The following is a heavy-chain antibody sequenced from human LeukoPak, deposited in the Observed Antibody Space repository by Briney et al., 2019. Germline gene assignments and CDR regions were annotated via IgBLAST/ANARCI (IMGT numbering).Heavy chain of an antibody. CDR3: AKDRVRAMIVVVIGQR. V-gene: IGHV3-38-3*01. D-gene: IGHD3-22*01. CDR1: GFTVSSNE. Sequence: GGSLRLSCAASGFTVSSNEMSWVRQAPGKGLEWVSSLTNSSTDYADSRKGRFTISRDNSKHTLHLQMNSLRAEDTAVYYCAKDRVRAMIVVVIGQRWGQGTLVTVSS. CDR2: LTNSST. J-gene: IGHJ4*02.